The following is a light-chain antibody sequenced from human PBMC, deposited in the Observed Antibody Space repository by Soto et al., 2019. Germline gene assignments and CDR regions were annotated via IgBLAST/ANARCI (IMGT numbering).Light chain of an antibody. CDR3: QQRTNWPWT. V-gene: IGKV3-11*01. J-gene: IGKJ1*01. Sequence: EVVLTQSPATLSFSPGERATLSCRASQRVGNYFAWYQQKPGQTPRLLIYDTSRRATGTPVRFSGSVSGTDFALTISSLEPEDFAVYYCQQRTNWPWTFGQGTKVES. CDR2: DTS. CDR1: QRVGNY.